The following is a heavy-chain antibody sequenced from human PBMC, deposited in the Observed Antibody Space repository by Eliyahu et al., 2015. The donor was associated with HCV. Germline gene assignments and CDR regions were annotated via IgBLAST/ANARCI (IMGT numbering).Heavy chain of an antibody. D-gene: IGHD2-2*01. J-gene: IGHJ5*02. CDR3: AKDIVVVPAAGDCFDP. CDR2: ISGSAGST. Sequence: EVQLLESGGGLVQPGGSLXLSCAAXGFSFSXYPLPGVRQAPGKGLEWVSGISGSAGSTYYADSVKGRFTISRDNSKNTLYLQMNSLRAEDTAVYFCAKDIVVVPAAGDCFDPWGQGTLVTVSS. V-gene: IGHV3-23*01. CDR1: GFSFSXYP.